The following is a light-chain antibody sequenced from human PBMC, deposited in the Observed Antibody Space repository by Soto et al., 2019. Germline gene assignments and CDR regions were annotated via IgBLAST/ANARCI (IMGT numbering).Light chain of an antibody. J-gene: IGKJ2*01. CDR2: SAS. CDR1: QSISDT. V-gene: IGKV3-15*01. CDR3: QPYNNWRSYT. Sequence: EIIMTQSPATLSLSPVVRATPAFMASQSISDTLAWYQQKPGQAPRLLIYSASRGATGFPARFSGSGSGTDFTLTISSLPSEDFAVYFCQPYNNWRSYTFGQGTKVDIK.